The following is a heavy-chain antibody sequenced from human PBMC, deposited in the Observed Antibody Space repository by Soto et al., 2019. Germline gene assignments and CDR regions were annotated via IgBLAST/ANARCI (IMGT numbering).Heavy chain of an antibody. Sequence: GGSLRLSCAASGFTVSSNYMSWVRQAPGKGLEWVSVIYSGGSTYYADSVKGRFTISRDNSKNTLYLQMNSLRAEDTAVYYCARGEGDLVSSLDYWGQGTLVTVSS. CDR2: IYSGGST. D-gene: IGHD3-16*01. CDR1: GFTVSSNY. J-gene: IGHJ4*02. V-gene: IGHV3-66*01. CDR3: ARGEGDLVSSLDY.